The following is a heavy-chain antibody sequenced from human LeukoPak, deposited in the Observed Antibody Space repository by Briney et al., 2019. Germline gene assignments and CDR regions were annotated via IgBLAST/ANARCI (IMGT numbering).Heavy chain of an antibody. J-gene: IGHJ6*03. CDR3: ARGNWGSLPYYYYYMDV. V-gene: IGHV1-8*03. D-gene: IGHD7-27*01. Sequence: ASVKVSCKASGYTFTSYDINWVRQATGQGLEWMGWMNPNSGNTGYAQKFQGRVTITRNTSISTAYMELSSLRSEDTAVYYCARGNWGSLPYYYYYMDVWGKGTTVTVSS. CDR1: GYTFTSYD. CDR2: MNPNSGNT.